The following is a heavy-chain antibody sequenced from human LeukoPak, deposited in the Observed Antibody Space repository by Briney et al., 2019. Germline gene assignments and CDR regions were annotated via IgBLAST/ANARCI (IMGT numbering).Heavy chain of an antibody. V-gene: IGHV1-69*04. CDR2: IIPILGIA. D-gene: IGHD2-15*01. CDR3: ARDKMVVVVAATLGYFDL. Sequence: GASVKVSCKASGGTFSSYAISWVRRAPGQGLEWMGRIIPILGIANYAQKFQGRVTITADKSTSTAYMELSSLRSEDTAVYYCARDKMVVVVAATLGYFDLWGRGTLVTVSS. J-gene: IGHJ2*01. CDR1: GGTFSSYA.